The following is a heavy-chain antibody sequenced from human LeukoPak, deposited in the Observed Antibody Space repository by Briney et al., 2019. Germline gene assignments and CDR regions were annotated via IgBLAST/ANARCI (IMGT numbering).Heavy chain of an antibody. CDR3: AKDRPPQYDSGTYSDY. Sequence: PGGSLRLSCVASGFTLNNYGIHWIRQAPGKGLEWVAFIWFDGSKEFYSDSVKGRFTISRDNSKNTFYLQMNSLRAEDSAVYFCAKDRPPQYDSGTYSDYWGQGTLVTVSS. D-gene: IGHD3-10*01. J-gene: IGHJ4*02. CDR1: GFTLNNYG. CDR2: IWFDGSKE. V-gene: IGHV3-30*02.